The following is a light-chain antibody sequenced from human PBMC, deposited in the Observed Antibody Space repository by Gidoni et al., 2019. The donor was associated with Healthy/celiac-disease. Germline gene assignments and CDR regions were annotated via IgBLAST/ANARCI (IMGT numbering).Light chain of an antibody. J-gene: IGKJ2*01. Sequence: IQMTQSPSSLSASVGDRVTITCRASQSISSYLNCYQLKPGKAPKLLIYAASNLQSGVPSRFSGSGSGTDFTLTISSLQPEDFAAYYCQQSYSTPYTFGQGTKLEIK. CDR3: QQSYSTPYT. CDR2: AAS. V-gene: IGKV1-39*01. CDR1: QSISSY.